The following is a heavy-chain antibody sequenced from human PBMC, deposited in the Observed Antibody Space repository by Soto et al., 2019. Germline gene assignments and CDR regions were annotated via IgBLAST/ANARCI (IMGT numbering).Heavy chain of an antibody. D-gene: IGHD2-15*01. CDR3: AKTRAASSSYYYYYGMDV. CDR2: IAYDGINR. V-gene: IGHV3-30*18. CDR1: GFTFSSYA. J-gene: IGHJ6*02. Sequence: QVQLVESGGGVVQPGRSLRLSCAASGFTFSSYAMHWVRQAPGKGLEWVSLIAYDGINRYYADSVKGRFTISRDNSKNTVYLQMNSLSAEDTAVYFCAKTRAASSSYYYYYGMDVWGQGPTVTVAS.